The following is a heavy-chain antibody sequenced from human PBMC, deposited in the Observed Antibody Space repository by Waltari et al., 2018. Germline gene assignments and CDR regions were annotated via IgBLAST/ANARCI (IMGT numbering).Heavy chain of an antibody. CDR3: ATLSVTTGVDY. V-gene: IGHV1-2*06. D-gene: IGHD4-17*01. J-gene: IGHJ4*02. CDR1: GYTFTGYY. Sequence: QVQLVQSGAEVKKPGASVKVSCKASGYTFTGYYMHWVRQAPGQGLEWMGRINPNSGGTIYAQKFQGRVTMTEDTSTDTAYMELSSLRSEDTAVYYCATLSVTTGVDYWGQGTLVTVSS. CDR2: INPNSGGT.